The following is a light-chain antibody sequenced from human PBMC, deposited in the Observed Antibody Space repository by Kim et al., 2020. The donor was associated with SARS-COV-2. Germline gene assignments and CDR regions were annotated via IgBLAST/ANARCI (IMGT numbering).Light chain of an antibody. V-gene: IGKV3-11*01. J-gene: IGKJ4*01. CDR1: QSVSSY. Sequence: PATLSLSPGERATLSCRASQSVSSYLAWYQQKPGQAPRLLIYDASNRATGIPGRFSGSGSETDFTLTISSLEPEDFAVYYCQQSTFGGGTKVDIK. CDR3: QQST. CDR2: DAS.